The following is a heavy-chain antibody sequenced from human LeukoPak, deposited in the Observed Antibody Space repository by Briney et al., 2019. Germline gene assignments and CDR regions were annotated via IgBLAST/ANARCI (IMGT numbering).Heavy chain of an antibody. D-gene: IGHD3-10*01. J-gene: IGHJ6*03. CDR1: GCTFSSYA. CDR2: IIPIFGTA. V-gene: IGHV1-69*06. CDR3: ASAGSGIIYYYYYYMDV. Sequence: ASVKVSCKASGCTFSSYAISWVRQAPGQGLERMGGIIPIFGTANYAQKFQGRVTITADKSTSTAYMELSSLRSEDTAVYYCASAGSGIIYYYYYYMDVWGKGTTVTVSS.